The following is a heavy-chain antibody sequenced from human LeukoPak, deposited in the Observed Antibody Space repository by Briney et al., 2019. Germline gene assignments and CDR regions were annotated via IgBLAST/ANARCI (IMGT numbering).Heavy chain of an antibody. CDR2: IYASGNTDYNPSRT. D-gene: IGHD4-11*01. CDR1: GGSFTSYY. Sequence: SETLSLTCTVSGGSFTSYYWSWIRQPAGKGLEWIGRIYASGNTDYNPSRTNYNPSLKSRVTISVDTSKNQFSLKLSSVTAADTAVYYCARHLSDYSAAFDPWGQGTLVTVSS. J-gene: IGHJ5*02. CDR3: ARHLSDYSAAFDP. V-gene: IGHV4-4*07.